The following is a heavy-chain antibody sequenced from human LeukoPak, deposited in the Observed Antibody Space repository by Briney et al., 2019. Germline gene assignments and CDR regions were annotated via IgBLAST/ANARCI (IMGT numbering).Heavy chain of an antibody. CDR3: AREGSSWYDY. Sequence: SETLSLTCAVYGGSFSGYYWSWIRQPPGKGLEWIGEINHSGSTNYNPSLKSRVTISVDTSKNQFSLKLSSVTAADTAVYYCAREGSSWYDYWGQVTLVTVSS. CDR1: GGSFSGYY. D-gene: IGHD6-13*01. CDR2: INHSGST. V-gene: IGHV4-34*01. J-gene: IGHJ4*02.